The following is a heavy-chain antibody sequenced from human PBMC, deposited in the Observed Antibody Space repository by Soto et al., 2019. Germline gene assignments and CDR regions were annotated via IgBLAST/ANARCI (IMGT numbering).Heavy chain of an antibody. CDR3: AKDIYLIHYYDSSAIFGGFDY. CDR1: GFTFDDYA. D-gene: IGHD3-22*01. Sequence: EVQLVESGGGLVQPGRSLRLSCAASGFTFDDYAMHWVRQAPGKGLEWVSGISWNSGSIGYADSVKGRFTISRDNAKNSLYLQMNSLRAEDTALYYCAKDIYLIHYYDSSAIFGGFDYWGQGTLVTVSS. V-gene: IGHV3-9*01. J-gene: IGHJ4*02. CDR2: ISWNSGSI.